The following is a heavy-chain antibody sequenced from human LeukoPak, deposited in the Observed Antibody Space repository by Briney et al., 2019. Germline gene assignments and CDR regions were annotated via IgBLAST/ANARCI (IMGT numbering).Heavy chain of an antibody. Sequence: GGSLRLSCAASGFTFSSYAMSWVRQAPGKGLEWVSAISGSGGSTYYADSVKGRFTISRDNSKNTLYLQMNSLRAEDTAVYYCAKGGAAAGPTYYYYYMDVWGKGTTVTVSS. CDR1: GFTFSSYA. V-gene: IGHV3-23*01. CDR2: ISGSGGST. J-gene: IGHJ6*03. D-gene: IGHD6-13*01. CDR3: AKGGAAAGPTYYYYYMDV.